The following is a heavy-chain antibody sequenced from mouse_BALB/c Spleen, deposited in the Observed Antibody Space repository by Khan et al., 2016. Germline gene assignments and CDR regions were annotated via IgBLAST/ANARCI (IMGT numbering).Heavy chain of an antibody. CDR2: INPNNGVT. D-gene: IGHD1-1*01. CDR3: ARGDYYGRSFAY. CDR1: GYSFTGYT. J-gene: IGHJ3*01. V-gene: IGHV1-18*01. Sequence: VRLQQSGPELVKPGASMKISCKASGYSFTGYTMNWVKQSPGQNLEWIGLINPNNGVTSYNKKFKGKATLTVDKSSSTAYLELLSLTSEDSAVYVCARGDYYGRSFAYWGQGTLVTVSA.